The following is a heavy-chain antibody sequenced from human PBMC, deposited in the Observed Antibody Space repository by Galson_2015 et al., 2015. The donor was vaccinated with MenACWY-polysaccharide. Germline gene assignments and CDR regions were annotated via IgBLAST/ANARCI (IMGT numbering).Heavy chain of an antibody. V-gene: IGHV3-11*01. J-gene: IGHJ6*03. Sequence: SLRLSCAASGFTFSDYYMSWIRRAPGKGLEWVSYISSSGSTIYYADSVKGRFTISRDNAKNSLYLQMNSLRAEDTAVYYCARDRFSAGTFNYYMDVWGKGTTVTVSS. D-gene: IGHD1-14*01. CDR1: GFTFSDYY. CDR2: ISSSGSTI. CDR3: ARDRFSAGTFNYYMDV.